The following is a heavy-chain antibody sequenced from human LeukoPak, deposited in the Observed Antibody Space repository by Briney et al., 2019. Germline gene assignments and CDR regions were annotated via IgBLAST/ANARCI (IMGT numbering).Heavy chain of an antibody. J-gene: IGHJ4*02. CDR3: ARGGELERFDY. D-gene: IGHD1-1*01. CDR2: INPNSGDT. V-gene: IGHV1-2*06. Sequence: ASVKVSCKASGYTFTGYYIHWVRQAPGQGLEWMGRINPNSGDTNYAEKFQGRVTMTRDTSISTAYMELRRLRSDDTAVYYCARGGELERFDYWGQGTLVTVSS. CDR1: GYTFTGYY.